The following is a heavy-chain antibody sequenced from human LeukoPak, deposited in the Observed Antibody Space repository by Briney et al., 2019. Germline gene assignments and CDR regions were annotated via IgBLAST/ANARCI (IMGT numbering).Heavy chain of an antibody. V-gene: IGHV4-30-4*01. Sequence: SETLSLTCTVSGGSISSGNYYWSWIRQPPGKGLEWNGYIFYLGSTYYNPSLKSRVSISVNTFKNQFSLKLTAVTAADTAVYYCARKYPDHWFDPWGQGTLVTVSS. CDR3: ARKYPDHWFDP. J-gene: IGHJ5*02. CDR1: GGSISSGNYY. CDR2: IFYLGST. D-gene: IGHD6-6*01.